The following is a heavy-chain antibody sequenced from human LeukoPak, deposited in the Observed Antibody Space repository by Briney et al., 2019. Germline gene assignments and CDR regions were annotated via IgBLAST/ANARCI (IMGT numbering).Heavy chain of an antibody. J-gene: IGHJ4*02. Sequence: PGGSLRLSCAASGFTFSSYAMSWVRQAPGKGLERVSAISGSGGSTYYADSVKGRFTISRDNSKNTLYLQMNSLRAEDTAVYYCAKCHSSTSCYIGYWGQGTLVTVSS. CDR2: ISGSGGST. CDR3: AKCHSSTSCYIGY. D-gene: IGHD2-2*02. CDR1: GFTFSSYA. V-gene: IGHV3-23*01.